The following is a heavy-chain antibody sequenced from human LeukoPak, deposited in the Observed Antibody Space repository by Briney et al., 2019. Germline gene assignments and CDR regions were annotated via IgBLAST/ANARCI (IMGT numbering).Heavy chain of an antibody. Sequence: PSETLSLTCTVSGGSISSGGYYWSWIRQHPGKGLEWIGYIYYSGSTYYNPSLKSRVTTSVDTSKNQFSLKLSSVTAADTAVYYCARGEGRRFENWFDPWGQGTLVTVSS. CDR3: ARGEGRRFENWFDP. CDR2: IYYSGST. D-gene: IGHD3-10*01. CDR1: GGSISSGGYY. V-gene: IGHV4-31*03. J-gene: IGHJ5*02.